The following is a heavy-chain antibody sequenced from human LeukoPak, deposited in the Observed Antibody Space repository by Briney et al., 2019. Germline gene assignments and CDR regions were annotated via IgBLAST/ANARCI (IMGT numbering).Heavy chain of an antibody. CDR2: ISSSSSTK. Sequence: GGSLRLSCAPSGFSLSSYSMNWVRQAPGKGLEWVSHISSSSSTKYYADSVKGRFTISRDNARNSLYLQMNSLRVGDTAVYYCARGRWDYDTSGYYHPVYWGQGTLVTVSS. J-gene: IGHJ4*02. V-gene: IGHV3-48*01. CDR1: GFSLSSYS. CDR3: ARGRWDYDTSGYYHPVY. D-gene: IGHD3-22*01.